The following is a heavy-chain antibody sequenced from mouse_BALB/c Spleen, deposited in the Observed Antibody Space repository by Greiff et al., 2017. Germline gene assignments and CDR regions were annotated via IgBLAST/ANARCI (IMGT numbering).Heavy chain of an antibody. CDR1: GFNIKDYY. D-gene: IGHD2-4*01. V-gene: IGHV14-4*02. CDR3: TSSTMITEAWFAY. J-gene: IGHJ3*01. CDR2: IDPENGDT. Sequence: EVKLMESGAELVRSGASVKLSCTASGFNIKDYYMHWVKQRPEQGLEWIGWIDPENGDTEYAPKFQGMATMTADTSSNTAYLQLSRLTSEDTAVYYCTSSTMITEAWFAYWGQGTLVTVSA.